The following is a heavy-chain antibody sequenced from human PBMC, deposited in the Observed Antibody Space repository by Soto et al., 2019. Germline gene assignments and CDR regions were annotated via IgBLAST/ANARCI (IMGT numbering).Heavy chain of an antibody. J-gene: IGHJ4*02. V-gene: IGHV1-2*02. CDR1: GYPFTTYY. CDR3: ATDDYGIFPY. Sequence: HVQLVQSGTEVKKPGASVRVSCMVSGYPFTTYYIHWVRQAPGQGLEWMGWIDPRSGGTVYEQKFQGRVTMTRDTPISTVYMALSGLTSDDTARYYCATDDYGIFPYWGQGSLVTVSS. D-gene: IGHD3-10*01. CDR2: IDPRSGGT.